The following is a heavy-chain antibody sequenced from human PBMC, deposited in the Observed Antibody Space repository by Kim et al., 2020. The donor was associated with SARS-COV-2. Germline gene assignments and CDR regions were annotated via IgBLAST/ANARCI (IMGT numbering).Heavy chain of an antibody. CDR2: INPNGGET. V-gene: IGHV1-2*02. J-gene: IGHJ4*02. CDR1: GYNFNDYY. CDR3: ARDSDPDY. Sequence: ASVKVSCKASGYNFNDYYIHWVRQAPGQGLEWMGWINPNGGETNYAEKFQERVSMTRDTSINTAYVELYSLAFDDTAVYYCARDSDPDYWGQGTLVTVSS.